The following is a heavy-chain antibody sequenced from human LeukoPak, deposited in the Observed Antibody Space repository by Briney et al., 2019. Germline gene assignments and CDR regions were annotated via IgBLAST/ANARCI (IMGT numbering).Heavy chain of an antibody. CDR2: FRGRSSTI. J-gene: IGHJ4*02. Sequence: GGSLRLSCAASAFTFSDYSMNWVRQAPGRGLEGISYFRGRSSTIYYADSVGGRFTISRDNAKNSMYLQMNSLRAEDTAVYYCARDRFTSGSYFFDYWGQGTLVTVSS. CDR1: AFTFSDYS. CDR3: ARDRFTSGSYFFDY. D-gene: IGHD1-26*01. V-gene: IGHV3-48*01.